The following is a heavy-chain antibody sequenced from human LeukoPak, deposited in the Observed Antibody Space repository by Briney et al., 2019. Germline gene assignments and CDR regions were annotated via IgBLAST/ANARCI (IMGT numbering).Heavy chain of an antibody. D-gene: IGHD5-24*01. CDR2: ISYDGSNE. CDR1: GSIFTTYG. V-gene: IGHV3-30*03. CDR3: RDPQRWQQLPHYWYFDL. J-gene: IGHJ2*01. Sequence: GGSLRLSCATSGSIFTTYGIHWVRQAPGKGLEWVAVISYDGSNEFYTDSVKGRFTMSRDNSKNTLYLQMNSLSSDDTAVYYARDPQRWQQLPHYWYFDLCGRGTLVIVSS.